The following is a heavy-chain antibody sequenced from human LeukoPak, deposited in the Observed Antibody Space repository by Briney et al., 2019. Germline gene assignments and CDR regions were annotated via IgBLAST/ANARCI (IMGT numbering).Heavy chain of an antibody. CDR1: GYTLTELS. V-gene: IGHV1-24*01. J-gene: IGHJ6*02. D-gene: IGHD2-2*01. Sequence: VASVKVSCKVSGYTLTELSMHWVRQAPGKGLEWMGGFDPEDGETIYAQKFQGRVTMTEDTSTDTAYMELSSLRSEDTAVYYCANFVVVPAAAKNYYYYYGRDVWGQGTTVTVSS. CDR3: ANFVVVPAAAKNYYYYYGRDV. CDR2: FDPEDGET.